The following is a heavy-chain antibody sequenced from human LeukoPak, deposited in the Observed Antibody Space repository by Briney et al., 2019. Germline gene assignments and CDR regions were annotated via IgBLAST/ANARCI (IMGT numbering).Heavy chain of an antibody. CDR3: ARLSNPYGGFHLDY. V-gene: IGHV4-59*08. Sequence: SETLSLTCSVSGDSMTTYYWSWIRQPPGKGLEWIGYIRYTGRANYIPSLMRRVTMSTDTSRTPFSLKMNSVTAADTAVYFCARLSNPYGGFHLDYWGQGILVTVSS. D-gene: IGHD3-10*01. J-gene: IGHJ4*02. CDR1: GDSMTTYY. CDR2: IRYTGRA.